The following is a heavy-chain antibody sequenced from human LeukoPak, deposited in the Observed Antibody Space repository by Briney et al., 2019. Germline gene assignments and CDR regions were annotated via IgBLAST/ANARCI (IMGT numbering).Heavy chain of an antibody. D-gene: IGHD6-6*01. CDR2: IKQDGSEK. CDR1: GFTFSSYL. V-gene: IGHV3-7*01. J-gene: IGHJ6*03. Sequence: QAGGSLRLSCAASGFTFSSYLMSWVRQAPGKGLEWVVNIKQDGSEKYYVASVKGRFTISRDNAKNSLYLQMNSLRAEVTAVYYCARVPKHGIAAPTNYYYYYMDVWGKGTTVTVSS. CDR3: ARVPKHGIAAPTNYYYYYMDV.